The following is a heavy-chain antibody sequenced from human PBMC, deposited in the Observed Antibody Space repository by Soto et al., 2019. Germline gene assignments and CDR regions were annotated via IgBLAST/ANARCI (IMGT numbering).Heavy chain of an antibody. CDR1: GYSFTSLD. CDR3: ARGVSAGVDY. J-gene: IGHJ4*02. V-gene: IGHV1-8*01. CDR2: MEPSSGRT. D-gene: IGHD1-26*01. Sequence: ASVKVSCKASGYSFTSLDINWVRQTAGQGLEWMGWMEPSSGRTGYAQKFQGRVTMTRDTSINTAYMELATLTSDDTAFYYCARGVSAGVDYWRQGTLVTVSS.